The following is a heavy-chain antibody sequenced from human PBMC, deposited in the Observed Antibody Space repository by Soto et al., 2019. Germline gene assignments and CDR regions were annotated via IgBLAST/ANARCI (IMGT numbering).Heavy chain of an antibody. V-gene: IGHV3-53*01. CDR2: IYSDGGT. CDR1: GSTVSSVY. CDR3: AKEAASQVLDA. J-gene: IGHJ4*02. Sequence: EVQLVESGGGLIQPGGSLRLSCAASGSTVSSVYMTWVRQAPGKGLEWVSVIYSDGGTYYADSVKGRFTISRDNSKNTVYLQMNSLRAGDTAVYYCAKEAASQVLDAWGQGTLVTVSS. D-gene: IGHD6-13*01.